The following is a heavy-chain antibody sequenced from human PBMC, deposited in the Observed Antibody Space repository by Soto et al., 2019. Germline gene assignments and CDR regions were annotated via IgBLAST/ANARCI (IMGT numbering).Heavy chain of an antibody. CDR3: AREDSIIIPAVSDF. J-gene: IGHJ4*02. D-gene: IGHD2-2*01. CDR2: ISKSDYT. CDR1: GFAVNNYG. Sequence: HGGSLRLSCTVSGFAVNNYGINWVRQAPGRGLEWVSSISKSDYTYYSDSVKGRFTISRDNAKNSVSLQMNTLRVEDTAVYYCAREDSIIIPAVSDFWGQGTLVTVSS. V-gene: IGHV3-21*01.